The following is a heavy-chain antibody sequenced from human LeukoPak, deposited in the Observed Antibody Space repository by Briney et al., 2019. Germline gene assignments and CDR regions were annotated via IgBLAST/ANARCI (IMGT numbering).Heavy chain of an antibody. V-gene: IGHV3-66*01. CDR2: IYSGGAT. CDR3: ARDPPAVAANTYG. Sequence: GGSLRLSCAASGFTVSNNYMRWVRQAPGKGLEWVSLIYSGGATFYADTVKGRFTISRDGSKNTLYLQMNSLRAEDTAVYYCARDPPAVAANTYGWGQGTLVTVSS. J-gene: IGHJ4*02. CDR1: GFTVSNNY. D-gene: IGHD6-6*01.